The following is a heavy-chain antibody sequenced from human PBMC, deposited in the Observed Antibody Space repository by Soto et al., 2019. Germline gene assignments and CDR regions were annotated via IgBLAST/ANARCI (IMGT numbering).Heavy chain of an antibody. CDR2: INAGNGKT. D-gene: IGHD3-10*01. J-gene: IGHJ6*03. Sequence: QVQLLQSGPGVQKAGTSVKVSCKTSGYTFTRNAIHWVRQAPGQGLEWMGWINAGNGKTRKSQKFQDRVTFTRDTSATTVYMELSGLRSEDTAVYYCARVKSENNYYFYNMDVWGKGTTITVSS. CDR1: GYTFTRNA. V-gene: IGHV1-3*01. CDR3: ARVKSENNYYFYNMDV.